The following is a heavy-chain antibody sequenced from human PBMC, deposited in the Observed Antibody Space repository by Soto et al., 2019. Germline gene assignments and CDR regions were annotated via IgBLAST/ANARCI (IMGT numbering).Heavy chain of an antibody. D-gene: IGHD6-19*01. J-gene: IGHJ6*02. Sequence: QVQLVESGGGVAQPGRSLRLSCTVSGFTFSGHAMHWVRQAPGKGLEWVTQIWYDGSNKHYAESVKGRFTISRDNSQNTLYLQMNSLRVEDTAVYYCARVGQGLAPYALDVWCQGTSVTVSS. CDR3: ARVGQGLAPYALDV. CDR2: IWYDGSNK. CDR1: GFTFSGHA. V-gene: IGHV3-33*01.